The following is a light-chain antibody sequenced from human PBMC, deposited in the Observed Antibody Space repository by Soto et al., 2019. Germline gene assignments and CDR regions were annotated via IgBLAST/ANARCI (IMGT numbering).Light chain of an antibody. Sequence: QSVLTQPPSVSAAPGQKVTISCSGSSSNIGKNYVSWYQQLPGTAPILLIYDNTKRPSGIPDRFSGSKSGTSATLDITGLQTGDEADYYCGTWDGSLSGGVFGGGTKLTVL. V-gene: IGLV1-51*01. CDR3: GTWDGSLSGGV. CDR2: DNT. J-gene: IGLJ3*02. CDR1: SSNIGKNY.